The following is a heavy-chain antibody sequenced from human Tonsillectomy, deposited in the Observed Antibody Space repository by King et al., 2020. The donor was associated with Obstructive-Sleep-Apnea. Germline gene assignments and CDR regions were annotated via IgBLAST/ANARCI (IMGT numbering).Heavy chain of an antibody. CDR2: IYHSGST. J-gene: IGHJ2*01. Sequence: QLQESGPGLVKPSETLSLTCAVSGYSISRGYYWGWIRQPPGKGLEWSGNIYHSGSTYYNPSLKSRVTISLGTSKNQVSLCLRSMSAADTAVYYCARDSAPLYPVFAAMAGYFDLWGRGTLVTVSS. CDR1: GYSISRGYY. CDR3: ARDSAPLYPVFAAMAGYFDL. D-gene: IGHD2-2*01. V-gene: IGHV4-38-2*02.